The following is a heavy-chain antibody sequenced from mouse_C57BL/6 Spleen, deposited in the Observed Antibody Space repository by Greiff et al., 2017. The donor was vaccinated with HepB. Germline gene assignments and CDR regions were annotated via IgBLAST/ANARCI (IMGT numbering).Heavy chain of an antibody. V-gene: IGHV1-61*01. CDR2: IYPSDSET. Sequence: VQLQQPGAELVRPGSSVKLSCKASGYTFTSYWMDWVKQRPGQGLEWIGNIYPSDSETHYNQKFKDKATLTVDKSSSTAYMQLSSLTSEDSAVYYCARSSGNFLYYFDYWGQGTTLTVSS. D-gene: IGHD2-1*01. J-gene: IGHJ2*01. CDR1: GYTFTSYW. CDR3: ARSSGNFLYYFDY.